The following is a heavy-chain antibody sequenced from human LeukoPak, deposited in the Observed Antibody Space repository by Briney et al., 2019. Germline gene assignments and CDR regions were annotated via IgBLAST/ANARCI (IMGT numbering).Heavy chain of an antibody. D-gene: IGHD3-16*01. J-gene: IGHJ5*02. CDR2: IYYSGST. V-gene: IGHV4-59*01. CDR1: GGSISSYY. Sequence: KPSETLSLTCTVSGGSISSYYWSWIRQPPGKGLEWIGYIYYSGSTNYNPSLKSRVTISVDTSKNQFSLKLSSVTAADTAVYYCARDKRGLAWFDPWGQGTLVTVSS. CDR3: ARDKRGLAWFDP.